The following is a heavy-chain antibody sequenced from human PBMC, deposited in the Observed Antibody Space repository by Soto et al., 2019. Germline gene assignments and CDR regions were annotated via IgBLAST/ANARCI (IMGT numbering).Heavy chain of an antibody. V-gene: IGHV3-13*01. J-gene: IGHJ4*02. CDR2: IGTAGDT. CDR3: ARIRGGTVTYVD. CDR1: GFTFSSYD. D-gene: IGHD4-17*01. Sequence: EVQLVESGGGLVQPGGSRRLSCAASGFTFSSYDMHWVRQATGKGLEWVSAIGTAGDTYYPGSVKGRFTISRENAKNSLYLQMNSLRAEDTAVYYCARIRGGTVTYVDWGQGTLVTVSS.